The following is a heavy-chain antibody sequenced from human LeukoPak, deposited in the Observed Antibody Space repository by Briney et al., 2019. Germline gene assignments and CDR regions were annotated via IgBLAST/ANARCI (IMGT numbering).Heavy chain of an antibody. V-gene: IGHV3-7*01. CDR1: GFTFSSDW. CDR2: TKEDGSEK. D-gene: IGHD3-3*01. CDR3: ARDKGVVGQFDP. J-gene: IGHJ5*02. Sequence: GGSLRLSCAASGFTFSSDWMSWVRQAPGQGLEWVANTKEDGSEKYYVDSVKGRFTISRDNAKKSLYLQMNSLRAEDTAVYYCARDKGVVGQFDPWGQGTLVTVSS.